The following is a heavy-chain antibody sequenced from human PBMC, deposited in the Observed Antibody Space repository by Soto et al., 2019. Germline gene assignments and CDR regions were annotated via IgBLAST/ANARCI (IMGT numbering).Heavy chain of an antibody. Sequence: QVQLQQSGPGLVKPSETLSLTCTVSSGPSSSHNWGWIRQPPGRGLEWIGYVYDTGDTSYNPSLRSRVTIPADTTTNHISLTLTSVTAADTAVYYCVRQGIGYLHGLVDVWGQGTTVSVSS. V-gene: IGHV4-59*08. J-gene: IGHJ6*02. CDR1: SGPSSSHN. CDR2: VYDTGDT. D-gene: IGHD1-1*01. CDR3: VRQGIGYLHGLVDV.